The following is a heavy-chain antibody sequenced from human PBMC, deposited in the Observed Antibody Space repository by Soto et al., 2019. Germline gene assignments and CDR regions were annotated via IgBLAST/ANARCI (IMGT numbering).Heavy chain of an antibody. D-gene: IGHD6-19*01. CDR1: GFTFSAYY. J-gene: IGHJ4*02. CDR3: VRDRGAVTGHYFDY. V-gene: IGHV3-11*05. CDR2: IGSSATSA. Sequence: QVQLEESGGGLVKPGGSLRLSCAASGFTFSAYYMSWIRQAPGKWLEYISYIGSSATSANYADSVKGRFTISRDNAKNXXXLQMTSLXAEDTAVYYCVRDRGAVTGHYFDYWGQGALVTVSS.